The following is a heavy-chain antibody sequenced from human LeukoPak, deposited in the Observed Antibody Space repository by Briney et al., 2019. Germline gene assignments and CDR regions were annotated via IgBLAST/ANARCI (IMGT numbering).Heavy chain of an antibody. CDR2: IYYSGST. CDR3: ARGRDLPSDY. D-gene: IGHD3-10*01. V-gene: IGHV4-39*01. J-gene: IGHJ4*02. Sequence: PSETLSLTCTVSGGSISSSSYYWGWIRQPPGKGLEWIGSIYYSGSTYYNPSLKSRVTISVDTSKNQFSLKLSSVTAADTAVYYCARGRDLPSDYWGQGTLVTDSS. CDR1: GGSISSSSYY.